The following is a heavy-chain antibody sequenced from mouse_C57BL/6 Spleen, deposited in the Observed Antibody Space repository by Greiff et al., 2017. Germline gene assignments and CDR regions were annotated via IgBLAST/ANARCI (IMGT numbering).Heavy chain of an antibody. CDR1: GYTFTSYW. CDR3: AGITTVVATTGFYAMDY. J-gene: IGHJ4*01. V-gene: IGHV1-53*01. CDR2: INPSNGGT. Sequence: QVQLQQPGTELVKPGASVKLSCKASGYTFTSYWMHWVKQRPGQGLEWIGNINPSNGGTNYNEKFKSKATLTVDKSSSTAYMQLSSLTSEDSAVYYCAGITTVVATTGFYAMDYWGQGTSVTVSS. D-gene: IGHD1-1*01.